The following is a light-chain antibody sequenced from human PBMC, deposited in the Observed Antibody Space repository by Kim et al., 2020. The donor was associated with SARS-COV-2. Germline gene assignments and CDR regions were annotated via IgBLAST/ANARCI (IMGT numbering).Light chain of an antibody. CDR2: GAS. J-gene: IGKJ4*01. V-gene: IGKV3-20*01. CDR3: QLYGSSPLLT. CDR1: QSVNSNF. Sequence: PGERVTLSCKASQSVNSNFLTWYQQKPGQAPRLVIYGASTRATGTPDRFSGSGSGTDFTLTITRLEPEDFAVYYCQLYGSSPLLTFGGGTKVDIK.